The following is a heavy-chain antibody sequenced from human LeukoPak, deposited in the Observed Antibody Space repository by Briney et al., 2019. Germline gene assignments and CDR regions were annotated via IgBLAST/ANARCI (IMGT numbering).Heavy chain of an antibody. J-gene: IGHJ3*02. CDR3: ARDRDRSTNQWELPQDAFDI. V-gene: IGHV1-18*01. Sequence: ASVKVSCKASGYTFTSYGITWVRQAPGQGLEWMGWISAYNGNTDYAQKFQGRVTMTTDTSTSTAYMELRSLRSDDTAVHYCARDRDRSTNQWELPQDAFDIWSQGTMVTVSS. CDR1: GYTFTSYG. D-gene: IGHD1-26*01. CDR2: ISAYNGNT.